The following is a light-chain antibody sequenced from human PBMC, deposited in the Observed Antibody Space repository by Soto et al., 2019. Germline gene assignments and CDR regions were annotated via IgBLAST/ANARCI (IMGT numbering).Light chain of an antibody. CDR2: LEGSGTY. J-gene: IGLJ1*01. Sequence: QPVLTQSSSASASLGSSVKLTCTLSSGHSSYIIAWHQQPPGKAPRYLMNLEGSGTYNKGSGVPDRFSGSSSGADRYLIISNLQFEDEADYYCETWGSNTRVFGTGTKLTVL. CDR1: SGHSSYI. V-gene: IGLV4-60*02. CDR3: ETWGSNTRV.